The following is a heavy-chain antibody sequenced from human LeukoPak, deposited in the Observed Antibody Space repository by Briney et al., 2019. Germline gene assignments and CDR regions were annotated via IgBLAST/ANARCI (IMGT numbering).Heavy chain of an antibody. D-gene: IGHD3-10*01. CDR2: IYYSGST. Sequence: SETLSLTCTVSGGSISSSSYYWGWIRQPPGKGLEWIGSIYYSGSTYYNPSLKSRVTISVDTSKNQFSLKLNSVTAADTAVYYCARSSGSGSYAWSFDLWGRGALVTVSS. V-gene: IGHV4-39*07. CDR1: GGSISSSSYY. J-gene: IGHJ2*01. CDR3: ARSSGSGSYAWSFDL.